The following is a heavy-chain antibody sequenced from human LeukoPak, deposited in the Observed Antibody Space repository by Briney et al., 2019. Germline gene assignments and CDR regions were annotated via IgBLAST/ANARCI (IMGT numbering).Heavy chain of an antibody. V-gene: IGHV4-59*01. J-gene: IGHJ4*02. D-gene: IGHD5-12*01. Sequence: SETLSLTCNVSGVSITTYYWSWLRQTPGKGLQWIGYVFYSGTSTYHPSLKRRGSVSVDTSKNQCSLKLRSVTAADTAIYYCARSRIVATTHPYYFDFWGRGTLVTVSS. CDR3: ARSRIVATTHPYYFDF. CDR1: GVSITTYY. CDR2: VFYSGTS.